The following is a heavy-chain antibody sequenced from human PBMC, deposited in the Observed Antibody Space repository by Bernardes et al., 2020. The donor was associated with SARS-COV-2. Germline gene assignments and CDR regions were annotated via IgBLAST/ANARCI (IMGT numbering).Heavy chain of an antibody. J-gene: IGHJ3*02. Sequence: GGSLRLSCAASGFTFDDYAMHWVRQAPGKGLEWVSGISWNSGSIGYADSVKGRFTISRDNAKNSLYLQMNSLRAEDTALYYCAKESAYYVAFDIWGQGTMVTVSS. CDR3: AKESAYYVAFDI. V-gene: IGHV3-9*01. CDR1: GFTFDDYA. D-gene: IGHD3-3*01. CDR2: ISWNSGSI.